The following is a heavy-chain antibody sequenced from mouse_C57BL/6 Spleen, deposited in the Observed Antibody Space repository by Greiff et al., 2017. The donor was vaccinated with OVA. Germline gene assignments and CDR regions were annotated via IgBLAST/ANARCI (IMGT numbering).Heavy chain of an antibody. CDR3: ARRLGAYAMDY. CDR2: ISSGSSTI. V-gene: IGHV5-17*01. D-gene: IGHD4-1*01. J-gene: IGHJ4*01. Sequence: EVKLMESGGGLVKPGGSLKLSCAASGFTFSDYGMHWVRQAPEKGLEWVAYISSGSSTIYYADTVKGRFTISRDNAKNTLFLQMTSLRSEDTAMYYCARRLGAYAMDYWGQGTSVTVSS. CDR1: GFTFSDYG.